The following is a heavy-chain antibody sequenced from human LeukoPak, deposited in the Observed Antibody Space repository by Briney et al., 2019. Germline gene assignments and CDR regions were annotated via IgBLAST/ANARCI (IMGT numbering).Heavy chain of an antibody. J-gene: IGHJ4*02. D-gene: IGHD5-24*01. CDR3: ARIAEMHLQFYSDY. Sequence: GASVKVSSKASDFTFSNYGFNWVRQAPGQRLEWMGWISAYNGDTNYAQNLQGRVTMTTDTSTRTAYMELRSLRSDDTALYYCARIAEMHLQFYSDYWGQGTQVTVSS. CDR1: DFTFSNYG. V-gene: IGHV1-18*01. CDR2: ISAYNGDT.